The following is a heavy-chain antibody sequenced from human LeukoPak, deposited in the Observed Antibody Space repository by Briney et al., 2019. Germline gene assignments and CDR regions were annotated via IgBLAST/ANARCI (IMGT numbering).Heavy chain of an antibody. CDR1: GFAFSSIW. CDR3: ALDYD. D-gene: IGHD3-16*01. CDR2: IKPDGSER. Sequence: GGSLRFSSAVSGFAFSSIWTTGVRQAPGKGLEWVANIKPDGSERYYVESVKGRFTISRDSAKNSVFLQMDSLRAEDTSLYYCALDYDWRQGTLVTVSS. V-gene: IGHV3-7*04. J-gene: IGHJ4*02.